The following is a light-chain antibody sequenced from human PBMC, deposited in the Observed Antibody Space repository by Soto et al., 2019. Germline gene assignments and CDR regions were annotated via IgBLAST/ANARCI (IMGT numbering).Light chain of an antibody. Sequence: IVMTQSPATLSVTPGERATLSCRASQGIKDYVAWFQQKPGQAPRLLIYGASTRATAIPARFSGSGSGTEFTLSISSLQSEDFAVYYCQQYDSSPRTFGQGTKVGI. J-gene: IGKJ1*01. CDR3: QQYDSSPRT. V-gene: IGKV3-15*01. CDR1: QGIKDY. CDR2: GAS.